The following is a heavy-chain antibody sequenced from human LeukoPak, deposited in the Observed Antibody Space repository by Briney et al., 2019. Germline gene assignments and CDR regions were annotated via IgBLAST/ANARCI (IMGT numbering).Heavy chain of an antibody. V-gene: IGHV3-21*01. Sequence: GGSLRLSCAASGFTFSSYSMNWVRQAPGKGLEWVSSISSSSSYIYYADSVKGRFTVSRDNAKNSLYLQMNSLRAEDTAVYYCASQGYSSGWYFYYWGQGTLVTVSS. D-gene: IGHD6-19*01. CDR2: ISSSSSYI. J-gene: IGHJ4*02. CDR3: ASQGYSSGWYFYY. CDR1: GFTFSSYS.